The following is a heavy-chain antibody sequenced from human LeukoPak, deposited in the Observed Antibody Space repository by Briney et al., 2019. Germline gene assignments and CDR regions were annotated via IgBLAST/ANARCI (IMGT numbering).Heavy chain of an antibody. J-gene: IGHJ4*02. CDR2: IFYSGST. Sequence: SETLSLTCTVSGGSISSYYWSWIRQPPGKGQERNGYIFYSGSTNYNPSLKSRVTISVDTSKNQFSLTLSSVTAADTAVYYCARGGTMTTVPLWGQGTLVTVSS. V-gene: IGHV4-59*12. CDR1: GGSISSYY. D-gene: IGHD4-17*01. CDR3: ARGGTMTTVPL.